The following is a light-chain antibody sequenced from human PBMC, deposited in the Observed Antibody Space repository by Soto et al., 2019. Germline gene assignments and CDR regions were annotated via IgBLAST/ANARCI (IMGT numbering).Light chain of an antibody. V-gene: IGKV3-20*01. J-gene: IGKJ1*01. CDR1: QSVSSSY. CDR3: QQYGSSGT. Sequence: EIVLTQSPGTLSLSPGERATLSCRASQSVSSSYLAWYQQKPRQATRLIIYGASSRAGGIPGRFSGSGSGKDFTLTISRLEPEDFAVYYCQQYGSSGTFGQGTKVDIK. CDR2: GAS.